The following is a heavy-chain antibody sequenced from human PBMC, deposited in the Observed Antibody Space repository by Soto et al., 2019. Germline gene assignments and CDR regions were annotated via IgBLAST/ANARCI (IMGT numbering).Heavy chain of an antibody. J-gene: IGHJ6*02. V-gene: IGHV1-69*13. D-gene: IGHD2-15*01. CDR2: IIPISGTT. Sequence: SVKVSCKASGGTFSTHAIIWVRQAPGHGLEWMGGIIPISGTTYYTQKFQGRVTITADEPTSTAFMELSSLKSEDTAVFCCARGYCSGGNCYSGMDVWGQGTMVTVSS. CDR3: ARGYCSGGNCYSGMDV. CDR1: GGTFSTHA.